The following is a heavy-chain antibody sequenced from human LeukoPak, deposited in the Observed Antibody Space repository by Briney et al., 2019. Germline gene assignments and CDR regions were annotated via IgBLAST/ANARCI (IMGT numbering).Heavy chain of an antibody. Sequence: GSSVKVSCKASGGTFSSYAISWVRQAPGQGLEWMGGIIPIFGTANYAQKFQGRVTITADESTSSAYMELSSLRSEDTAVYYCARGYSEYYYVSSDWGQGTLVTVSS. D-gene: IGHD3-22*01. V-gene: IGHV1-69*01. CDR3: ARGYSEYYYVSSD. J-gene: IGHJ4*02. CDR1: GGTFSSYA. CDR2: IIPIFGTA.